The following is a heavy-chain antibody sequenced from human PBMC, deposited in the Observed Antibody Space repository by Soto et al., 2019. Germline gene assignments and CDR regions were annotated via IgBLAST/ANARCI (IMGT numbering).Heavy chain of an antibody. CDR2: VIPKTGDT. CDR3: ARDSPFEY. CDR1: GYAFIDYY. J-gene: IGHJ4*02. Sequence: ASVKVSCKTSGYAFIDYYMHWVRQAPGQGLEWMGWVIPKTGDTNYAQKFQGRVTMTRDTSISTVYMELSSLKSDDTAMYYCARDSPFEYRGQGTPVTVSS. V-gene: IGHV1-2*02.